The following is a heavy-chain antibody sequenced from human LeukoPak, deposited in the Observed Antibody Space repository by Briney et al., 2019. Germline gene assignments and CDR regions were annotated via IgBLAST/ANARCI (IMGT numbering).Heavy chain of an antibody. D-gene: IGHD3-10*01. J-gene: IGHJ4*02. V-gene: IGHV4-34*01. CDR3: ARLPDYYSRHGAPG. Sequence: SETLSLTCAVYGGSFSGYYWSWIRQPPGKGLEWIGEINYSGSTNYNPSLKSRLTISIDTSKNQFSLKLSSVTAADTAVYYCARLPDYYSRHGAPGWGQGTLVTVSS. CDR1: GGSFSGYY. CDR2: INYSGST.